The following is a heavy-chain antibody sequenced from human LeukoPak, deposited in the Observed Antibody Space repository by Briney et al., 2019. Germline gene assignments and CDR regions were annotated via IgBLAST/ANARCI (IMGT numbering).Heavy chain of an antibody. CDR2: ISSSSGTI. CDR3: ARVPLYYDYSNYYFDY. D-gene: IGHD4-11*01. J-gene: IGHJ4*02. Sequence: GGSLRLSCAASRFTFSSYSMNWVRQAPGKGLEWVSYISSSSGTIYYADSVKGRFTISRDNAKNSLYLQMNSLRAEDTAVYYCARVPLYYDYSNYYFDYWGQGILVTVSS. V-gene: IGHV3-48*01. CDR1: RFTFSSYS.